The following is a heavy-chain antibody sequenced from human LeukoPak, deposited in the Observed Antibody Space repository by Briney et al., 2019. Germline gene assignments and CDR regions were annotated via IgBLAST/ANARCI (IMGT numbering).Heavy chain of an antibody. Sequence: GGSLRLSCAASGFTFSSYWMSWVRQAPGKGLEWVANIKQDGSEKYYVDSVKGRFTISRDNAKNSLYLQMNSLRAEDTAVYYCAKEKEIYYYDSSGYYDYWGQGTLVTVSS. CDR1: GFTFSSYW. CDR3: AKEKEIYYYDSSGYYDY. D-gene: IGHD3-22*01. CDR2: IKQDGSEK. V-gene: IGHV3-7*03. J-gene: IGHJ4*02.